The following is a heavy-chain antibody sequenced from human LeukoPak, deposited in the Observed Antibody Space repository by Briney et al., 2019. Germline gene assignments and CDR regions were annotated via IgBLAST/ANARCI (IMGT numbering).Heavy chain of an antibody. CDR1: GGSISSSNW. D-gene: IGHD3-10*01. J-gene: IGHJ5*02. Sequence: PSETLSLTCAVSGGSISSSNWWSWVRQPPGKGLEWIGEIYHSGSTNYNPSLKSRVTISVDKSKNQFSLKLSSVTAADTAVYYCARDGTNGRSRESLWFGELLRTWGQGTLVTVSS. V-gene: IGHV4-4*02. CDR2: IYHSGST. CDR3: ARDGTNGRSRESLWFGELLRT.